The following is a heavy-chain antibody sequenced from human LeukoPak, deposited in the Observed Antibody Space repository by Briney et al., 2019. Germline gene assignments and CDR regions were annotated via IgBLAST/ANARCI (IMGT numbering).Heavy chain of an antibody. CDR3: ARGLAMGNDY. Sequence: PSETLSLTCTVSGGSISSSSYYWGWIRQPPGKGLEWIGSIYYSGSTYYNPSLKSRVTISVDTSKNQFSLKLSSVTAADTAVYYCARGLAMGNDYWGQGTLVTVSS. CDR1: GGSISSSSYY. D-gene: IGHD5-18*01. V-gene: IGHV4-39*07. CDR2: IYYSGST. J-gene: IGHJ4*02.